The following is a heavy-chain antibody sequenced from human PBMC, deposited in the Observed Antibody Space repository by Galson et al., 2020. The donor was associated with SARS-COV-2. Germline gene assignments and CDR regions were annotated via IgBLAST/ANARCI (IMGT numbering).Heavy chain of an antibody. J-gene: IGHJ6*02. CDR2: IKQDGRGR. D-gene: IGHD2-15*01. Sequence: GGSLSLSCAASGFTFSSYWMSWVRQAPGKGLEWVANIKQDGRGRYYVDSVKGRFTISRDNAKKSLYLQMNSLRAEDTDVYYCARGDYSYYYYGMDVWVQGTTVTVSS. V-gene: IGHV3-7*01. CDR3: ARGDYSYYYYGMDV. CDR1: GFTFSSYW.